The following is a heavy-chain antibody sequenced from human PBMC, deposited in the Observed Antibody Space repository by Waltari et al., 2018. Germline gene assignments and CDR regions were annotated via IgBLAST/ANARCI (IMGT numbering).Heavy chain of an antibody. J-gene: IGHJ4*02. CDR2: LVPILDMT. CDR1: GGTFTNYA. D-gene: IGHD2-21*02. Sequence: QVQLVQSGAEVRKPGSSVRVSCKASGGTFTNYAISWVRLAPGQGLDWMGRLVPILDMTDYAQRFQGRVTITADESTSTAYMELTSLRSEDTAVYYCARAPTDTVVFDIWGQGTLVTVSS. V-gene: IGHV1-69*04. CDR3: ARAPTDTVVFDI.